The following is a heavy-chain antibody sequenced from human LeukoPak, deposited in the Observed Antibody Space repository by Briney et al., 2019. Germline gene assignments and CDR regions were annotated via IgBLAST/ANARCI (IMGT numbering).Heavy chain of an antibody. Sequence: GGSLRLSCAASGFTFNDYYMSWIRQAPGEGLEWISYISGSGDRIYYADSVKGRFTISRDNAKNSLYLQLNSLRAEDTAVYYCARDYAWDSYGLVLDSWGQGALVTVSS. CDR2: ISGSGDRI. CDR1: GFTFNDYY. CDR3: ARDYAWDSYGLVLDS. J-gene: IGHJ4*02. V-gene: IGHV3-11*01. D-gene: IGHD3-16*02.